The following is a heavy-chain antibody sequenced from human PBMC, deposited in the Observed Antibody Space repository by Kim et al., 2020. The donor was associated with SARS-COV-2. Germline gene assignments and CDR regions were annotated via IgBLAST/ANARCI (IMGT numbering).Heavy chain of an antibody. CDR3: ARQLGQQRKNNWFDP. CDR2: IYPGDSDT. D-gene: IGHD6-13*01. J-gene: IGHJ5*02. Sequence: GESLKISCKGSGYSFTSYWIGWVRQMPGKGLEWMGIIYPGDSDTRYSPSFQGQVTISADKSISTAYLQWSSLKASDTAMYYCARQLGQQRKNNWFDPWGQGTLVTVSS. V-gene: IGHV5-51*01. CDR1: GYSFTSYW.